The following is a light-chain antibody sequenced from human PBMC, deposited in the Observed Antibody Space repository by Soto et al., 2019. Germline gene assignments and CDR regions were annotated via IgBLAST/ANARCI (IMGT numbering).Light chain of an antibody. V-gene: IGKV3-15*01. CDR2: GAS. J-gene: IGKJ1*01. CDR1: QSVSSN. CDR3: QQYNNWPPWT. Sequence: EIVMTQSPATLSVSPGERATLSCRASQSVSSNLAWYQQKPGQAPRLLIYGASTRATVIPARFRGSGSGTEFTITISSLQSEDFAVYYCQQYNNWPPWTLGQGTKVEIK.